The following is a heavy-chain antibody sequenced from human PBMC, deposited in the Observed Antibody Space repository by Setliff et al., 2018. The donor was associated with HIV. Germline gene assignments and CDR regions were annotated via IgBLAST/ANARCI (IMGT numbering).Heavy chain of an antibody. CDR2: ISGSAGST. D-gene: IGHD3-10*01. CDR1: GFTVSSNY. CDR3: AKPYRGSVVGEQGYMEV. V-gene: IGHV3-23*01. J-gene: IGHJ6*03. Sequence: GGFLRFSCAASGFTVSSNYMSWVRQAPGKGLEWVSAISGSAGSTYYADSGEGRFTISGDNSKDTLYLQINSLRAEDTAVYYCAKPYRGSVVGEQGYMEVWDKGTTVTVSS.